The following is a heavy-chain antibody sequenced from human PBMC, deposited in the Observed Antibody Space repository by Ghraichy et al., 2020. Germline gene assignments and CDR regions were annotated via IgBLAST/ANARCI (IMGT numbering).Heavy chain of an antibody. D-gene: IGHD3-9*01. CDR3: ASSVQFDILTGYSIRDYYGMDV. CDR1: GYTFTSYG. Sequence: ASVKVSCKASGYTFTSYGISWVRQAPGQGLEWMGWISAYNGNTNYAQKLQGRVTMTTDTSTSTAYMELRSLRSDDTAVYYCASSVQFDILTGYSIRDYYGMDVWGQGTTVTVSS. V-gene: IGHV1-18*01. J-gene: IGHJ6*02. CDR2: ISAYNGNT.